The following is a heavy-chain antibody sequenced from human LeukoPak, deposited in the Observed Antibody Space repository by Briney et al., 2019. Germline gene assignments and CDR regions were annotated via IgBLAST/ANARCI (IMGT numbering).Heavy chain of an antibody. CDR2: MNPNSGNT. D-gene: IGHD2-2*01. V-gene: IGHV1-8*03. Sequence: GASVKVSCKASGYAFTSYDINWVRQATGQGLEWMGWMNPNSGNTGYAQKFQGRVTITRNTSISTAYMELSSLRSEDTAVYYCATRRRQLRDAFDIWGQGTMVTVSS. CDR1: GYAFTSYD. CDR3: ATRRRQLRDAFDI. J-gene: IGHJ3*02.